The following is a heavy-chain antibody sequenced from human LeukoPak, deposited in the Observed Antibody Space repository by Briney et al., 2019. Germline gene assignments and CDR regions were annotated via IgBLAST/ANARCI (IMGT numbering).Heavy chain of an antibody. D-gene: IGHD6-19*01. CDR1: GFTFSNSA. V-gene: IGHV3-23*01. CDR3: AKGIYSSGWSYFDY. J-gene: IGHJ4*01. CDR2: LSGSGITT. Sequence: GGSLRLSCAASGFTFSNSAMSWVRRAPGEGLEWVSTLSGSGITTYYADSVKGRFTISSDNSKNTLYLQMNSLRAEDTAVYYCAKGIYSSGWSYFDYRGHGTLVTVSS.